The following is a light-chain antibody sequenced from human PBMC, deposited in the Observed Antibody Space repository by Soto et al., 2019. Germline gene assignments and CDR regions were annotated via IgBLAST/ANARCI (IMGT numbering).Light chain of an antibody. CDR1: QSITNY. J-gene: IGKJ5*01. V-gene: IGKV3-11*01. CDR2: ATS. Sequence: EIVLTQSPATLSLSPGKRATLSCRASQSITNYLGWYLQKPGQAPRLLIYATSHRATGIPARFSGSGSGTDFTLTISSLEPEDFSVYFCQQRYSWPVTFGQGTRLEIK. CDR3: QQRYSWPVT.